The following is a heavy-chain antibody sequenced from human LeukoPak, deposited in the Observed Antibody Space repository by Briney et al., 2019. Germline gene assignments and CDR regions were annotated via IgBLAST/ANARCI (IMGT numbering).Heavy chain of an antibody. J-gene: IGHJ3*02. D-gene: IGHD3-16*01. V-gene: IGHV4-34*01. Sequence: SETLSLTCAVYGGSFSGYYWSWIRQPPGKGLEWIGEINHSGSTNYNPSLKSRVTISVDTSKNQFSLKLSSVTAADTAVYYCARDFGEYAFDIWGQGTMVTVSS. CDR1: GGSFSGYY. CDR3: ARDFGEYAFDI. CDR2: INHSGST.